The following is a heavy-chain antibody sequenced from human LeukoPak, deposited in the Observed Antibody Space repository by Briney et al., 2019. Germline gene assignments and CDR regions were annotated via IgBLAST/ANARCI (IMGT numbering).Heavy chain of an antibody. J-gene: IGHJ2*01. CDR1: GGSIRSYY. Sequence: SETLSLTCAVSGGSIRSYYWSWIRQPPGKGLEWIGYIYYSGSTNYNPFLKSRVTISVDTSKNQFSLKLSSVTAADTAVYYCARVYYSSSYDYWYFDLWGRGTLVTVSS. D-gene: IGHD6-13*01. CDR2: IYYSGST. CDR3: ARVYYSSSYDYWYFDL. V-gene: IGHV4-59*01.